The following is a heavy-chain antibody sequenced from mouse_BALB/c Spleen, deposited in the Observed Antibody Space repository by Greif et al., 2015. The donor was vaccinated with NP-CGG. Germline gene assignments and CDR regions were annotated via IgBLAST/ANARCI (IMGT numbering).Heavy chain of an antibody. V-gene: IGHV1-69*02. D-gene: IGHD2-1*01. J-gene: IGHJ1*01. CDR2: IYPSDSYT. Sequence: GAELVRPGASVTLACKASGYTFTSYWLNWVKQRPGQGLECIGPIYPSDSYTNYNPEFKDKATLTVDKSSSTAYRQLSSPTSEDSAVYYCTRWRNGNYVWYFDVWGAGTTVTVSS. CDR3: TRWRNGNYVWYFDV. CDR1: GYTFTSYW.